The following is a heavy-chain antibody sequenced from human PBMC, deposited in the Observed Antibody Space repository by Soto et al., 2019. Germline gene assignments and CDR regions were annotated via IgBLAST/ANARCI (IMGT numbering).Heavy chain of an antibody. J-gene: IGHJ4*02. CDR3: ARTGGYDSSGYCTYFDY. Sequence: SETLSLTCTVSGGSISSSSYYWGWIRQPPGKGLEWIGSIYYSGSTYYNPSLKSRVTISVDTSKNQFSLKLSSVTAADTAVYYCARTGGYDSSGYCTYFDYWGQGTLVTVS. CDR1: GGSISSSSYY. D-gene: IGHD3-22*01. V-gene: IGHV4-39*01. CDR2: IYYSGST.